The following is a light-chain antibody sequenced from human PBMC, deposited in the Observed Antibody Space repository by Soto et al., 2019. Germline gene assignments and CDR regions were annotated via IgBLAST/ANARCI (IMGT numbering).Light chain of an antibody. CDR1: SSNIGNNY. V-gene: IGLV1-51*01. CDR3: GTWDSSLSAGV. J-gene: IGLJ1*01. Sequence: QSVLTQPPSVSAAPGQKVTISCSGSSSNIGNNYVSWYQQLPGTAPKLLIYDNNKRPSGIPDRFSGSKSGTSATLGITGLQTGDEADYYCGTWDSSLSAGVFGTGTNVNRP. CDR2: DNN.